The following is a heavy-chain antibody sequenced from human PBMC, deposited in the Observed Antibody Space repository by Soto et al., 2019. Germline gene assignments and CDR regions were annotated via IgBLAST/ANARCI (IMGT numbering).Heavy chain of an antibody. V-gene: IGHV3-7*05. J-gene: IGHJ3*02. Sequence: GGSLRLSCAASGFTFSSEWMSWVRQAPGKGLEWVANIRQDGSEKYYVDSVKGRFTISRDNSKTPLYLQTHTPRAEHTAVYYSAKATILTGYYGPPPVGAFDIWGQGKMVTVSS. CDR2: IRQDGSEK. D-gene: IGHD3-9*01. CDR1: GFTFSSEW. CDR3: AKATILTGYYGPPPVGAFDI.